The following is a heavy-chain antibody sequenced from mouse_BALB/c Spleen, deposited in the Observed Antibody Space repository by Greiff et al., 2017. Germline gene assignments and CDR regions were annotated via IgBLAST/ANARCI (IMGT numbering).Heavy chain of an antibody. CDR3: ARGGRRGYYAMDY. CDR1: GYSFTGYN. V-gene: IGHV1S135*01. D-gene: IGHD3-3*01. CDR2: IDPYNGGT. Sequence: VQLKESGPELGKPGASVKISCKASGYSFTGYNMYWVKQSHRKSLEWIGYIDPYNGGTSYNQKSKGKATLTVDKSSSTAYMHLNSLTSEDSAIYYCARGGRRGYYAMDYWGQGTSVTVSS. J-gene: IGHJ4*01.